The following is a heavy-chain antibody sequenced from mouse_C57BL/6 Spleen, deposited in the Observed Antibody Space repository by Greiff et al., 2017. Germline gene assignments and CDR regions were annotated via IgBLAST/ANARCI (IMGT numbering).Heavy chain of an antibody. D-gene: IGHD1-1*01. V-gene: IGHV3-6*01. CDR2: ISYDGSN. CDR3: ARGDYGRGYWYFDV. Sequence: VQLQQSGPGLVKPSQSLSLTCSVTGYSITSGYYWNWIRQFPGNKLEWMGYISYDGSNNYNPSLKNRISITRDTSKNQFFLKLNSVTTEDTATYYCARGDYGRGYWYFDVWGTGTTVTVSS. J-gene: IGHJ1*03. CDR1: GYSITSGYY.